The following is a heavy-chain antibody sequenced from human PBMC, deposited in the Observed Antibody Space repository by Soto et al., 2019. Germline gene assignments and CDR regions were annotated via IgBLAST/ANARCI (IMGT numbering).Heavy chain of an antibody. D-gene: IGHD2-21*02. V-gene: IGHV1-24*01. CDR2: FNTEDGDT. CDR1: GYTLTELS. J-gene: IGHJ6*02. CDR3: ATERMAYCGGDCLTYGMDV. Sequence: GASVKVSCKVSGYTLTELSMHWVRQAPGKGLEWMGGFNTEDGDTNYAQKFQGRVTMTEDTSTDTAYMELSSLRSEDTAVYYCATERMAYCGGDCLTYGMDVWGQGTTVTVSS.